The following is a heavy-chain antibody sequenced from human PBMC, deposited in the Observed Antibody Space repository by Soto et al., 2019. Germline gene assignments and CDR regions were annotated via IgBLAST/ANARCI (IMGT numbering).Heavy chain of an antibody. D-gene: IGHD2-2*01. CDR1: GGSISSGGYY. CDR3: ARGDIVVVPAAIRYYYYYGMDV. V-gene: IGHV4-31*03. J-gene: IGHJ6*02. CDR2: IYYSGST. Sequence: SETLSLTCTVSGGSISSGGYYWSWIRQRPGTGLEWIGYIYYSGSTYYNPSLKSRVTISVDTSKNQFSLKLSSVTAADTAVYYCARGDIVVVPAAIRYYYYYGMDVWGQGTTVTVSS.